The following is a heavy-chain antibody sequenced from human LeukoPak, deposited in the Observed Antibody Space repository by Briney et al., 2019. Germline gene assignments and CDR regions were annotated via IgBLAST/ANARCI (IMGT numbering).Heavy chain of an antibody. CDR3: ARSITMVRGGYGMDV. CDR2: IYHSGST. Sequence: SETLSLTCTVSGYSISSGYYWGWIRQPPGKGLEWIGSIYHSGSTYYNPSLKSRVTISVDTSKNQFSLKLSSVTAADTAVYYCARSITMVRGGYGMDVWGQGTTVTVSS. J-gene: IGHJ6*02. D-gene: IGHD3-10*01. CDR1: GYSISSGYY. V-gene: IGHV4-38-2*02.